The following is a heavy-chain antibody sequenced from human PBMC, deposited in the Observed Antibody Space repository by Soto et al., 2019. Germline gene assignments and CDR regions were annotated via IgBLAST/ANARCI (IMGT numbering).Heavy chain of an antibody. V-gene: IGHV3-23*01. D-gene: IGHD2-21*01. Sequence: HPGGSLRLACAASGFSVSNFAMSWVRQAPGKGLEWVSGIGAGGDITFYADSVKGRFGISRDNSKNTVYLQVNSLRAEDTAVYFCAKDDFTDRGEDYFDHWGPGTLVTVSS. CDR1: GFSVSNFA. CDR3: AKDDFTDRGEDYFDH. J-gene: IGHJ4*02. CDR2: IGAGGDIT.